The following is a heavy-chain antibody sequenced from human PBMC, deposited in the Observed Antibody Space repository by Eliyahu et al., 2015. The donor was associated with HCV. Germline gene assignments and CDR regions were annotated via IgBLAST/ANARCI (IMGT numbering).Heavy chain of an antibody. CDR1: GFTFADYA. CDR2: IRSKPYGETT. J-gene: IGHJ4*02. CDR3: TRVLWRRYDNSGYFFDY. V-gene: IGHV3-49*05. Sequence: EVQLMESGGDLVKPGRSLRLSCSTSGFTFADYAXTWFRQAPGKGLEWVSFIRSKPYGETTEYAASVRGRFTVSRDDSRDIAYLQMNSLKTEDTAIYFCTRVLWRRYDNSGYFFDYWGQGTLVTVSS. D-gene: IGHD3-22*01.